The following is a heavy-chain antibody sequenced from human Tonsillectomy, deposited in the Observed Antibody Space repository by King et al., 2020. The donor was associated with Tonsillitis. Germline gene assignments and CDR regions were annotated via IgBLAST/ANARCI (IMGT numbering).Heavy chain of an antibody. Sequence: VQLVESGGGVVQPGRSLRLSCAASGFTFSSYGMHWVRQAPGKGLEWVAVISYDGSNKYYADSVKGRFTISRDNSKNTLYLQMNSLRAEDTAVYYCAKGPGGLYWYFDLWGRGTLVTVSS. D-gene: IGHD1-26*01. CDR3: AKGPGGLYWYFDL. CDR2: ISYDGSNK. J-gene: IGHJ2*01. CDR1: GFTFSSYG. V-gene: IGHV3-30*18.